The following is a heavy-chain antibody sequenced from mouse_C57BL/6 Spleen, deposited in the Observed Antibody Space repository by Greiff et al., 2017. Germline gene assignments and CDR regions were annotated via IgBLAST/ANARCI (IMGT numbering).Heavy chain of an antibody. Sequence: EVQLQQSGPELVKPGASVKISCKASGYTFTDYYMNWVKQSPGQSLEWIGDINPNNGGTSYNQKFKGKATLTVDKSSSTAYMELRSLTSEDSAVYYCARWEGTGWYFDVWGTGTTVTVSS. D-gene: IGHD4-1*01. V-gene: IGHV1-26*01. CDR2: INPNNGGT. CDR3: ARWEGTGWYFDV. CDR1: GYTFTDYY. J-gene: IGHJ1*03.